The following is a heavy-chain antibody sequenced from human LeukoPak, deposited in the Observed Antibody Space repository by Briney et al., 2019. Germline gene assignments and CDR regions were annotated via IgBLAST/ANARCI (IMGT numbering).Heavy chain of an antibody. V-gene: IGHV3-9*01. CDR2: ISWNSGSI. CDR1: GFTFDDYA. J-gene: IGHJ4*02. CDR3: AKDSSGSLYYSDY. D-gene: IGHD1-26*01. Sequence: GGSLRLSCAASGFTFDDYAMHWVRQAPGKGLEWVPGISWNSGSIGYADSVKGRFTISRDNAKNSLYLQMNSLRAEDTALYYCAKDSSGSLYYSDYWGQGTLVTVSS.